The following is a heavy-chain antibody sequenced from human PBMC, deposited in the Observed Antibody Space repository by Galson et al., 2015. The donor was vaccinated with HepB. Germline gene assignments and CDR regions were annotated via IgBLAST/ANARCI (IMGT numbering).Heavy chain of an antibody. CDR1: GFTFSSYA. J-gene: IGHJ4*02. CDR2: ISSNGGST. CDR3: VKDRQSTQNYYDFWSGRGPILGY. D-gene: IGHD3-3*01. Sequence: SLRLSCAASGFTFSSYAMHWVRQAPGKGLEYVSAISSNGGSTYYADSVKGRFTISRDNSKNTLYLQMSSLRAEDTAVYYCVKDRQSTQNYYDFWSGRGPILGYWGQGTLVTVSS. V-gene: IGHV3-64D*06.